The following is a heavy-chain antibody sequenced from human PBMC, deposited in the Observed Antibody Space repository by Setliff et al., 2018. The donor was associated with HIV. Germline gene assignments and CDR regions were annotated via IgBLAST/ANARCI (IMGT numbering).Heavy chain of an antibody. CDR2: IIPIFGST. CDR3: ARDDHYYDSGSYYSDWYFDL. Sequence: SVKVSCKASGGTFRSNAISWVRQAPGQGLEWMGGIIPIFGSTKYAQKFQGRVTITADESTSTADMELSSLRSEDTAVYYCARDDHYYDSGSYYSDWYFDLWGRGTLVTVSS. CDR1: GGTFRSNA. D-gene: IGHD3-10*01. V-gene: IGHV1-69*13. J-gene: IGHJ2*01.